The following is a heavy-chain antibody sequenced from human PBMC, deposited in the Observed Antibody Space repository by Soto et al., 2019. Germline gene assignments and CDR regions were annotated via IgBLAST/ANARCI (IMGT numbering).Heavy chain of an antibody. CDR3: ARGRSGWGIDY. CDR2: IYHSGST. D-gene: IGHD6-19*01. Sequence: QLQLQESGSGLVKPSQTLSLTCAVSGGSISSGGYSWSWIRQPPGKGLEYIGDIYHSGSTYYNPSLKSRVTISGDRAKTQFALKLSSVTAADTAVDDCARGRSGWGIDYWGQGTLVTVSS. CDR1: GGSISSGGYS. J-gene: IGHJ4*02. V-gene: IGHV4-30-2*01.